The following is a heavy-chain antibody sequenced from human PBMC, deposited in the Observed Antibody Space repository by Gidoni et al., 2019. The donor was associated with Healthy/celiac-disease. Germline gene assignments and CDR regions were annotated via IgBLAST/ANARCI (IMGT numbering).Heavy chain of an antibody. D-gene: IGHD6-13*01. J-gene: IGHJ4*02. V-gene: IGHV4-39*01. CDR3: ARHDLRIRSSWNY. Sequence: QLQLQESGPGLVKPSETLSLTCTVSGGSLSSSSYYWGWIRQPPGKGLEWIGSIYYSGSTYYNPSLKSRVTISVDTSKNQFSLKLSSVTAADTAVYYCARHDLRIRSSWNYWGQGTLVTVSS. CDR2: IYYSGST. CDR1: GGSLSSSSYY.